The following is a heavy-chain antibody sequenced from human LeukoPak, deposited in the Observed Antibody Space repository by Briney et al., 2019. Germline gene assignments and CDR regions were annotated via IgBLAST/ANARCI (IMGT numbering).Heavy chain of an antibody. CDR3: ARDFTHYYDSSGYYYYYMDV. Sequence: SETLSLTCTVSGGSISSYYWSWIRQPAGKGLEWIGRIYTSGSTNYNPSLKSRVTMSVDTSKNQFSLKLSSMTAADTAVYYCARDFTHYYDSSGYYYYYMDVWGKGTTVTVSS. J-gene: IGHJ6*03. CDR1: GGSISSYY. CDR2: IYTSGST. D-gene: IGHD3-22*01. V-gene: IGHV4-4*07.